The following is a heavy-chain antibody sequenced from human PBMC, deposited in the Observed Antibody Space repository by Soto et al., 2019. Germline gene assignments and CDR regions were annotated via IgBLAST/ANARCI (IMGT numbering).Heavy chain of an antibody. CDR2: IIPIFGTA. CDR1: GGTFSSYA. D-gene: IGHD2-2*01. V-gene: IGHV1-69*01. CDR3: SKVVLAAIGIDYYYYGMDV. Sequence: QVQLVQSGAEVKKPGSSVKVSCKASGGTFSSYAISWVRQAPGQGLEWMGGIIPIFGTANYAQKFQGRVTITADESTSTAYMEVSSLRAEDTAVYYCSKVVLAAIGIDYYYYGMDVWGQGTTVTVSS. J-gene: IGHJ6*02.